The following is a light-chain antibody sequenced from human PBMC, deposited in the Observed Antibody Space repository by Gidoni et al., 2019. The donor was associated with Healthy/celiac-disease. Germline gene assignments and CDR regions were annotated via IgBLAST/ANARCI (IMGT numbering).Light chain of an antibody. Sequence: EIVMTQSPATLSVSPGERATLSCRASQSGSSNLAWYQQKPGQAPRLLISGASTRATGIPARFSCSGSGTEFTLTISSLQSEDFAVYYCQQYNNWPPWTFGQGTKVEIK. CDR2: GAS. J-gene: IGKJ1*01. V-gene: IGKV3-15*01. CDR3: QQYNNWPPWT. CDR1: QSGSSN.